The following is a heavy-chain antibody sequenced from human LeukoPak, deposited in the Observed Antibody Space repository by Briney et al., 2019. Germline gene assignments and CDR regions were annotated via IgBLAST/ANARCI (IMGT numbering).Heavy chain of an antibody. CDR2: IYPGDSDT. CDR3: ARLDAYCGGDCYSYGMDV. D-gene: IGHD2-21*02. Sequence: GESLKISCKGSGYSFTNYWIGWMRQMPGKGLEWMGIIYPGDSDTRYSPSFQGQVTISADKSISTAYLQWSSLKASDTAMYYCARLDAYCGGDCYSYGMDVWGQGTTVTVSS. V-gene: IGHV5-51*01. CDR1: GYSFTNYW. J-gene: IGHJ6*02.